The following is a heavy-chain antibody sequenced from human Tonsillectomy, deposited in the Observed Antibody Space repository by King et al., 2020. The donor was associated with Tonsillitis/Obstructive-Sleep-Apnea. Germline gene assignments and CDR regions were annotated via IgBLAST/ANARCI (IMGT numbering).Heavy chain of an antibody. V-gene: IGHV3-21*01. CDR3: ARDEGSGWYAGYYGMDV. CDR1: GFTFSSYS. D-gene: IGHD6-19*01. Sequence: VQLVESGGGLVKPGGSLRLSCAASGFTFSSYSMNWVRQAPGKGLEWVSSISSGGIYIYYADPLKGRFTISRDNAKNSLYLQMNSLRAEDTAVYYCARDEGSGWYAGYYGMDVWGQGTTVTVSS. J-gene: IGHJ6*02. CDR2: ISSGGIYI.